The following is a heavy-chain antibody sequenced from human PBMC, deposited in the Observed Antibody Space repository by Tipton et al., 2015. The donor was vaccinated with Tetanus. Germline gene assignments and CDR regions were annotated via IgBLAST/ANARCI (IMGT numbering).Heavy chain of an antibody. D-gene: IGHD4-17*01. V-gene: IGHV3-33*05. J-gene: IGHJ6*02. CDR3: AKNYGDSDYYYYGMDV. CDR1: GFTFSSYG. CDR2: ISFDGSKK. Sequence: RSLRLSCAASGFTFSSYGMHWVRQAPGKGLEWVAVISFDGSKKYYADSVEGRFTISRDNSKNTLYLQMNSLRAEDTAVYYCAKNYGDSDYYYYGMDVWGQGTTVTVSS.